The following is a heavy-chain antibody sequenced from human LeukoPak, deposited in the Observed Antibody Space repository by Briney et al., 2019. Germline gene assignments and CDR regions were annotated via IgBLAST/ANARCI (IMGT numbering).Heavy chain of an antibody. J-gene: IGHJ3*02. Sequence: ASVKVSCKASGYTFTGYYIHWVRQAPGQGLEWMGWINPNSGGTNYAQKFQGRVTMTRDTSISTAYMELSRLRSDDTAVYYCARGRGERRNDAFDIWGQGTMVTVSS. CDR1: GYTFTGYY. CDR3: ARGRGERRNDAFDI. CDR2: INPNSGGT. V-gene: IGHV1-2*02. D-gene: IGHD1-1*01.